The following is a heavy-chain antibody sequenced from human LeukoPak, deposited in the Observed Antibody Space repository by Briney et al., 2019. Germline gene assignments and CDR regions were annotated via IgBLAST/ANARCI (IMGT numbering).Heavy chain of an antibody. V-gene: IGHV1-2*02. Sequence: GASVEVSCKASGYIFSDYYIHWVRQAPGQGLEWMGWINPKSGDTNYAQKFQGRVTMTRDTSITTSYMELSRLRSEDTAVYYCARRGSSSSEYFQRWGQGTLVTVSS. CDR1: GYIFSDYY. CDR2: INPKSGDT. J-gene: IGHJ1*01. CDR3: ARRGSSSSEYFQR. D-gene: IGHD6-6*01.